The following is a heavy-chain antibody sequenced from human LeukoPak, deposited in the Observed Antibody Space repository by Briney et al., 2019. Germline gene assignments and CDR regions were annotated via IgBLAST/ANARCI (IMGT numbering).Heavy chain of an antibody. CDR2: IYYSGST. D-gene: IGHD2-15*01. CDR3: ARGGGIGYCSGGSCYPRFDP. CDR1: GGSISSYY. J-gene: IGHJ5*02. V-gene: IGHV4-59*01. Sequence: PSETPSLTCIVSGGSISSYYWSWIRQPPGKGLEWIGYIYYSGSTNYNPSLKSRVTISVDTSKNQFSLKLSSVTAADTAVYYCARGGGIGYCSGGSCYPRFDPWGQGTLVTVSS.